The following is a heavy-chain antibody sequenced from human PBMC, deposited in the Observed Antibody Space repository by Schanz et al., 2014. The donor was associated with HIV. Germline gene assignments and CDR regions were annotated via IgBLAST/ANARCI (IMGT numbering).Heavy chain of an antibody. CDR2: VGYGGDNT. J-gene: IGHJ4*02. CDR3: AKSLPIETATITYFDY. D-gene: IGHD1-20*01. V-gene: IGHV3-23*04. CDR1: GFTFSGYW. Sequence: EVQLVESGGGLEQPGGSLRLSCVASGFTFSGYWMHWVRQAPGEGLVWVSTVGYGGDNTYYADSVEGRFTISRDNSKNTLYLHMNNLRAEDTAVYYCAKSLPIETATITYFDYWGQGTLVTVSS.